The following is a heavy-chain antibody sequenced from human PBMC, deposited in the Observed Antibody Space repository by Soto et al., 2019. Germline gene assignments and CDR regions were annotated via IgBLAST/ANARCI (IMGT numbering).Heavy chain of an antibody. CDR3: ARAGRIAVAGRHYYYYYGMDV. J-gene: IGHJ6*02. V-gene: IGHV4-39*01. CDR1: GGSISSSSYY. D-gene: IGHD6-19*01. CDR2: IYYSGST. Sequence: SETLSLTCTVSGGSISSSSYYWGWIRQPPGKGLEWIGSIYYSGSTYYNPSLKSRVTMSVDTSKNQFSLKLSSVTASDTAVYYCARAGRIAVAGRHYYYYYGMDVWGQGTTVTVSS.